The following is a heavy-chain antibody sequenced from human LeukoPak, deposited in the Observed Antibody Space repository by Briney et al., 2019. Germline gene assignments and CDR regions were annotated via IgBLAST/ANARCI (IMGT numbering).Heavy chain of an antibody. J-gene: IGHJ6*02. CDR1: GGSVSSGRYY. CDR3: ARGIRGGSSTSGKPYYYYGMDV. D-gene: IGHD2-2*01. V-gene: IGHV4-61*01. Sequence: SETLSLTCTVSGGSVSSGRYYWSWIRQPPGKGLEWIGYVYYSGSTSYNPSLKSRVTISVDTSKNQFSLKLSSVTAADTAVYYCARGIRGGSSTSGKPYYYYGMDVWGQGTTVTVSS. CDR2: VYYSGST.